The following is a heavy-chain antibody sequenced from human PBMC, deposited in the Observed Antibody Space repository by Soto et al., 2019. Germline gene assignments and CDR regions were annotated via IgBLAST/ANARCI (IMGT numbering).Heavy chain of an antibody. CDR3: ARGDATKIVVTTYYAMDV. Sequence: QVQLVQSGAEVKKPGSSVKVSCKASGGSLSNYGISWVRQAPGQGLEWMGGIIPVFGTANYAQKFQGRVTTTAGESTNMGYMDVTRLRSEDTAVYYCARGDATKIVVTTYYAMDVWGQGTTVTVSS. V-gene: IGHV1-69*12. CDR1: GGSLSNYG. CDR2: IIPVFGTA. D-gene: IGHD4-17*01. J-gene: IGHJ6*02.